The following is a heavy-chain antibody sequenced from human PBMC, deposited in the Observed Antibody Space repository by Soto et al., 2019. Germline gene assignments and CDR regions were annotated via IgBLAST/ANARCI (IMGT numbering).Heavy chain of an antibody. J-gene: IGHJ3*02. CDR3: AKELYIAVAVDTAFDI. CDR1: GFTFNTYW. CDR2: IRQDGSEK. D-gene: IGHD6-19*01. V-gene: IGHV3-7*01. Sequence: GGSLRLSCAASGFTFNTYWMSWVRQAPGKGLEWVATIRQDGSEKHCVDSVKGRFTISRDNAKNSLSLQMNSLGAEDTAVYYCAKELYIAVAVDTAFDIWGQGTMVTVSS.